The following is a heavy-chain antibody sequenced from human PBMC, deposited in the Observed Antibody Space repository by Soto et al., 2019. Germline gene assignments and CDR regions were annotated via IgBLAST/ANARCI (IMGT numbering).Heavy chain of an antibody. CDR3: ARTLPKKSSGWYGDWFDP. CDR2: IYYSGST. V-gene: IGHV4-39*07. J-gene: IGHJ5*02. CDR1: GGSISSSSYY. Sequence: SETLSLTCTVSGGSISSSSYYWGWIRQPPGKGLEWIGSIYYSGSTYYNPSLKSRVTISVDTSKNQFSLKLSSVTAADTAVYYCARTLPKKSSGWYGDWFDPWGQGTLVTVSS. D-gene: IGHD6-19*01.